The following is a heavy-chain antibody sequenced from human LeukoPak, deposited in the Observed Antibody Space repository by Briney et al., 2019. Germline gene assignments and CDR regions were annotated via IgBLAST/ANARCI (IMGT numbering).Heavy chain of an antibody. J-gene: IGHJ4*02. CDR3: ARADYDFWSGYYS. Sequence: RTSETLSLTCAVYGGSFSGYYWSWIRQPPGKGLEWIGEINHSGSTNYNPSLKSRVTISVDTSKNQFSLKLSSVTAADTAVYYCARADYDFWSGYYSWGQGTLVTVSS. D-gene: IGHD3-3*01. CDR2: INHSGST. CDR1: GGSFSGYY. V-gene: IGHV4-34*01.